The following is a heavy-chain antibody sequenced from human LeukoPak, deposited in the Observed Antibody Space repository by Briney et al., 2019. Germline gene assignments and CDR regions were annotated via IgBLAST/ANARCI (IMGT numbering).Heavy chain of an antibody. V-gene: IGHV4-39*07. CDR3: ARGRVVPAAIGSWFDP. Sequence: SETLSLTCTVSGGSISSSSYYWGWIRQPPGKGLEWIGSIYYSGSTYYNPSLKSRVTISVDTSKNQFSLKLSSVTAADTAVYYCARGRVVPAAIGSWFDPWGQGTLVTVSS. J-gene: IGHJ5*02. D-gene: IGHD2-2*01. CDR2: IYYSGST. CDR1: GGSISSSSYY.